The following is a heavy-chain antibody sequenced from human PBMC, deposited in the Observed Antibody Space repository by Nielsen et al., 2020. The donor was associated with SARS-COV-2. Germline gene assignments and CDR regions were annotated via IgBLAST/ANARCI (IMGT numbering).Heavy chain of an antibody. Sequence: GESLKISCSASGFTFSSTWMDWVRQAPGQGLVWVSRINPSGSSTAYADSVKGRFAVSRDNAENTVVLQIHSLRVEDTAVYYCAGGADFWSGTQKYYMDVWGKGTTVTVSS. CDR1: GFTFSSTW. D-gene: IGHD3-3*01. CDR3: AGGADFWSGTQKYYMDV. CDR2: INPSGSST. V-gene: IGHV3-74*01. J-gene: IGHJ6*03.